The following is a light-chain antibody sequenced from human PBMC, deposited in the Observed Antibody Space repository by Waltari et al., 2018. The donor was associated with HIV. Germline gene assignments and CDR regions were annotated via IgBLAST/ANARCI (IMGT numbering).Light chain of an antibody. V-gene: IGKV2-28*01. J-gene: IGKJ1*01. CDR1: QSLLHSNGYNY. CDR2: VSS. Sequence: DIVMTQSPLSLPVTPGEPASISCRSSQSLLHSNGYNYLDWYLQKPGQSPQLLIYVSSNRASGVPDRFSGSGSGTDFTLKISRVEAEDVGVYYCMQGLQTPQTFGQGTKVEIK. CDR3: MQGLQTPQT.